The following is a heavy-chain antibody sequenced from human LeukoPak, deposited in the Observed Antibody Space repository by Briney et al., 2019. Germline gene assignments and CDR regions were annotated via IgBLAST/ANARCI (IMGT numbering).Heavy chain of an antibody. CDR1: GFIVSSNY. CDR3: AKDPYGTRYFDY. V-gene: IGHV3-53*01. J-gene: IGHJ4*02. Sequence: PGGSLRLSCEASGFIVSSNYMNWVRQAPGKGLEWVSVIYSGGTTFYADSVKGRFTISRDNSKNTVYLQMNSLRAEDTAVYYCAKDPYGTRYFDYWGQGTLVTVSS. CDR2: IYSGGTT. D-gene: IGHD2-2*01.